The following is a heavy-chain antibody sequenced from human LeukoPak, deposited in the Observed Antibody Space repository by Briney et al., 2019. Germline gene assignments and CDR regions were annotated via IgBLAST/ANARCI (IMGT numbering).Heavy chain of an antibody. D-gene: IGHD5-12*01. CDR3: ARVRGYSGYVLGYWPDP. CDR2: ISSGGYTI. V-gene: IGHV3-48*03. CDR1: GFTFSSYD. Sequence: PVGSLRLSCAASGFTFSSYDMNWVRQAPGKGLEWVSSISSGGYTIYYADSVKGRFTISRDNAKNSLFLQMNSLRAEDTAVYYCARVRGYSGYVLGYWPDPWGQGTLVTVPS. J-gene: IGHJ5*02.